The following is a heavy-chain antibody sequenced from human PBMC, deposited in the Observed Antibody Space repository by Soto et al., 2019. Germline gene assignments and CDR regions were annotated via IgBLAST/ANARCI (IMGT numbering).Heavy chain of an antibody. CDR1: GYTFTNYG. J-gene: IGHJ4*02. CDR2: ISAYNGDT. D-gene: IGHD6-25*01. V-gene: IGHV1-18*04. CDR3: ERGPAGGLSGGVSY. Sequence: QVQLVQSGGEVKKPGASVKVSCKTSGYTFTNYGITWVRQAPGQGLKRMRWISAYNGDTNYAQKFQGRVIMTTDTATPTAYMELRSLRSDDTAVYYCERGPAGGLSGGVSYWGQGTLVTVSS.